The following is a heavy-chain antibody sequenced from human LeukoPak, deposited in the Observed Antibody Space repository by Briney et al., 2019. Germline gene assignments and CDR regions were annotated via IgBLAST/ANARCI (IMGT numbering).Heavy chain of an antibody. CDR3: AKSKIRLAPNAQGFDY. V-gene: IGHV3-23*01. CDR2: ISGSGGST. J-gene: IGHJ4*02. Sequence: GGSLRLSCAASGFTFSSYAMSWVRQAPGKGLEWVSAISGSGGSTYYADSVKGRFTISRDNSKNTLYLQMNSLRAEDTAVYYCAKSKIRLAPNAQGFDYWGQGTLVTVSS. CDR1: GFTFSSYA.